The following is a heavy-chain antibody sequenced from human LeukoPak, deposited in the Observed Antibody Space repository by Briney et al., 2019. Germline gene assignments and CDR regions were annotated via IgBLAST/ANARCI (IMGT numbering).Heavy chain of an antibody. CDR1: GFTVSSNY. V-gene: IGHV3-53*01. CDR3: ARDLSSEKLGLDY. D-gene: IGHD7-27*01. J-gene: IGHJ4*02. Sequence: GGSLRLSCAASGFTVSSNYMSWVRQAPGKGLEWVSVIYSGGSTYYADSVKGRFTISRDNSKNTLYLQMNSLRAEDTAVYYCARDLSSEKLGLDYWGQGTLVTVSS. CDR2: IYSGGST.